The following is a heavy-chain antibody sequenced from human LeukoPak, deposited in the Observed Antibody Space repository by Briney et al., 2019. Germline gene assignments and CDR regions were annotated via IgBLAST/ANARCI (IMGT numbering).Heavy chain of an antibody. CDR2: ISHDGAAV. Sequence: PGGSLRLSCAASGFTFSSSAMHWVRQAPGKGLEWVAMISHDGAAVYYGDSVKGRLTISRDNSNNTLYLQMNSLRVEDTAVYYCAKDWGSSGWYNWFDPWGQGTLVTVSS. CDR3: AKDWGSSGWYNWFDP. J-gene: IGHJ5*02. D-gene: IGHD6-19*01. V-gene: IGHV3-30*18. CDR1: GFTFSSSA.